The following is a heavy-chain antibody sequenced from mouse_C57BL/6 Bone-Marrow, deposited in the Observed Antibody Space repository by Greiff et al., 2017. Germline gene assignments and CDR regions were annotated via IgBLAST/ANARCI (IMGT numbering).Heavy chain of an antibody. CDR3: ARRRSYYYGSSYFDY. V-gene: IGHV1-53*01. CDR1: GYTFTSYW. D-gene: IGHD1-1*01. J-gene: IGHJ2*01. CDR2: INPSNGGT. Sequence: QVQLQQPGTELVKPGASVKLSCKASGYTFTSYWMHWVKQRPGQGLEWIGNINPSNGGTNYNEKFKSKATLTVDKSSSTAYMQLSSLTSEDSAVYYWARRRSYYYGSSYFDYWGQGTTLTVSS.